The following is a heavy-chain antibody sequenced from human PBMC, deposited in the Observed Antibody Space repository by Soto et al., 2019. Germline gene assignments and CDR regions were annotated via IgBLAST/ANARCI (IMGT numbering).Heavy chain of an antibody. CDR2: IYSSGRT. D-gene: IGHD3-16*02. V-gene: IGHV4-31*03. CDR1: GGSINSDEFY. CDR3: ARMGLHLGELSRNWFDP. Sequence: QVQLQESGPGLVKPSQTLSLTCSLSGGSINSDEFYWTWIRQSPGKGPEWIGYIYSSGRTHYNPSLKSRINISLDTSNNLLSLRLSSVTAADTAVYYCARMGLHLGELSRNWFDPWGRGTLVTVSS. J-gene: IGHJ5*02.